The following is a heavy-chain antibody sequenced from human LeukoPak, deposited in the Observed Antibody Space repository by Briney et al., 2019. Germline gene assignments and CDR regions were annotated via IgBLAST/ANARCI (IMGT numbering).Heavy chain of an antibody. CDR2: IIPIFGTA. D-gene: IGHD3-10*01. CDR3: ARSRYYYGSGSYYADWYFDL. Sequence: SVKVSCKASGGTFSSYAISWVRQAPGQGLEWMGGIIPIFGTANYAQKFQGRVTITADESTSTAYMELSSLRSEDTAVYYCARSRYYYGSGSYYADWYFDLWGRGTLVTVSS. CDR1: GGTFSSYA. V-gene: IGHV1-69*13. J-gene: IGHJ2*01.